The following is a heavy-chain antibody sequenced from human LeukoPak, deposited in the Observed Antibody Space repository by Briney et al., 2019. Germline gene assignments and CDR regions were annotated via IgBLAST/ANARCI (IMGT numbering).Heavy chain of an antibody. Sequence: SGPTLVNPTQTLTLTCTFSGFSLRTSGMCVSWIRQPPGKALEWLARIDWDDDKYYNTSLKTRLTISKDTSKNQVVLTMTNMDPEDTATYYCARSATYYYDSSGQLNFDYSGQGTLVTVSS. CDR3: ARSATYYYDSSGQLNFDY. D-gene: IGHD3-22*01. CDR1: GFSLRTSGMC. V-gene: IGHV2-70*11. CDR2: IDWDDDK. J-gene: IGHJ4*02.